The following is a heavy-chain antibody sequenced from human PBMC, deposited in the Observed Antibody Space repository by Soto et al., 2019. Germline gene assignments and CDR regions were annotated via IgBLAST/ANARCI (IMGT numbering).Heavy chain of an antibody. J-gene: IGHJ6*02. Sequence: GTLSLTVTLSGGSVRRDTHYWSLIRQPPGKRLEWIGSIYSSGSTNYNPSLKSRVTMSVDTSKNQFSLKLRSVIVADTAVYHCARFVRSCSGTTCYTRADVWGQGTTVTVSS. CDR3: ARFVRSCSGTTCYTRADV. CDR1: GGSVRRDTHY. CDR2: IYSSGST. V-gene: IGHV4-61*01. D-gene: IGHD2-2*02.